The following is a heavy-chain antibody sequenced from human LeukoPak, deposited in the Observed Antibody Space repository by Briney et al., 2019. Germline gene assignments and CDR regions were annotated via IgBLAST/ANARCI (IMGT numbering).Heavy chain of an antibody. CDR1: GFTFSWYW. CDR3: ARDLLVVGAVKDGC. CDR2: IKQDGSEK. D-gene: IGHD2-15*01. Sequence: GGSLRLSCTASGFTFSWYWMSWVRQAPGKGLEWVANIKQDGSEKYYVDSVKGRFTISRDNAKNSVYLQMNSLRAEDTAVYYCARDLLVVGAVKDGCWGQGTLVTVSS. V-gene: IGHV3-7*01. J-gene: IGHJ4*02.